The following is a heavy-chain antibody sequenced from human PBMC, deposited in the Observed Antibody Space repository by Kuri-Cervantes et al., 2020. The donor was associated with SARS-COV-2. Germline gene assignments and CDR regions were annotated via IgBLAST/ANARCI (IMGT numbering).Heavy chain of an antibody. CDR2: INWDSGRI. V-gene: IGHV3-9*01. D-gene: IGHD2-2*02. J-gene: IGHJ6*02. CDR1: GFTFSSYW. Sequence: LSLTCAASGFTFSSYWMHWVRQAPGKGLEWVSGINWDSGRIGYADSVKGRFTISRDNARNSLYLQMNSLRDEDTALYYCAKGCSSTSCYRGVGYYGMDVWGQGTTVTVSS. CDR3: AKGCSSTSCYRGVGYYGMDV.